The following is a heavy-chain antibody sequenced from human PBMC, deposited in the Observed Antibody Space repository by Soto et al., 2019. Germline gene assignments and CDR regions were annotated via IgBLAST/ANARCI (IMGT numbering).Heavy chain of an antibody. Sequence: PSETLSLTCAVYGGSFSGYYWSWIRQPPGKGLEWIGEINHSGSTNYNPSLKSRVTISVDTSKNQFSLKLSSVTAADTAVYYCARARYGNNWFDPWGQGTLVTVSS. J-gene: IGHJ5*02. D-gene: IGHD5-18*01. CDR2: INHSGST. CDR1: GGSFSGYY. CDR3: ARARYGNNWFDP. V-gene: IGHV4-34*01.